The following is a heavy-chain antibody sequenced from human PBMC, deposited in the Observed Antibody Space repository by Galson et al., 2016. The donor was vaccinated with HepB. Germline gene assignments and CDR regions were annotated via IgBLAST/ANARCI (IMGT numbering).Heavy chain of an antibody. CDR1: GFTFTSYG. CDR2: IWHDGSIK. V-gene: IGHV3-33*01. D-gene: IGHD1-26*01. Sequence: SLRLSCATSGFTFTSYGIHWVRQAPGKGLDWVAVIWHDGSIKYYGDFVKGRFSIPRDNSKNTAYLQMNSLRVEDTAVYYCARKWGWNFDLWGRGTLVTVSS. CDR3: ARKWGWNFDL. J-gene: IGHJ2*01.